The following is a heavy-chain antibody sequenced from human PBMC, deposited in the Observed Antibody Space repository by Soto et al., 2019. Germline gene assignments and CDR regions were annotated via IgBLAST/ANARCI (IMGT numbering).Heavy chain of an antibody. Sequence: PSETLSLTCTVSGGSISSSSYYWGWIRQPPGKGLEWIGSIYYSGSTYYNPSLKSRVTISVDTSKNQFSLKLSSVTAADTAVYYCVLEGSSWIYYYYGMDVPGQTTTVTVSS. J-gene: IGHJ6*02. CDR2: IYYSGST. D-gene: IGHD6-13*01. CDR1: GGSISSSSYY. V-gene: IGHV4-39*01. CDR3: VLEGSSWIYYYYGMDV.